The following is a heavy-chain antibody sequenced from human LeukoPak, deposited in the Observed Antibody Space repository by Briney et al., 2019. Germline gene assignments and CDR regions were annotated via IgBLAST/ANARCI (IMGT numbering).Heavy chain of an antibody. J-gene: IGHJ3*01. CDR3: ARLGRSGSYFRGAFDF. Sequence: GESLRLSCEASGFTFSNYALSWVRQPPGKGLEWVAHINHDGSEKYYVDSVKGRFTISRDNAKNSLYLLMNSLRAEDTAVYYCARLGRSGSYFRGAFDFWGQGTMVTVSS. CDR2: INHDGSEK. V-gene: IGHV3-7*01. D-gene: IGHD1-26*01. CDR1: GFTFSNYA.